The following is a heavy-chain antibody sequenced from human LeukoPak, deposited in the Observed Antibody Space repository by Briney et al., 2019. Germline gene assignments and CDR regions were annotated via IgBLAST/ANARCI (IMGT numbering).Heavy chain of an antibody. CDR1: GFTLSSYW. J-gene: IGHJ4*02. V-gene: IGHV3-7*01. CDR2: INQDGSEK. CDR3: ARVIMIGKALDY. D-gene: IGHD2-21*01. Sequence: GGSLRLSCAVSGFTLSSYWMSWVRQAPGKGLEWVANINQDGSEKYYVDSVKGRFTISRDNAKNSLDLQMNSLRAEDTAVYYCARVIMIGKALDYWGQGTLVTVSS.